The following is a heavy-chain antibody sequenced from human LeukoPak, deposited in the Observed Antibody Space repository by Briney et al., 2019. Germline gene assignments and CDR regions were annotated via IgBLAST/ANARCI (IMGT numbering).Heavy chain of an antibody. CDR3: ARAHYYDSSEAAFDI. V-gene: IGHV3-48*03. J-gene: IGHJ3*02. D-gene: IGHD3-22*01. Sequence: GGSLRLSCAASGFRFSTYEMDWVRQAPGKGLEWVAYIDSNSRTTHYADSVKGRFTISRDNAKNSLYLQMNSLRAEDTAVYYCARAHYYDSSEAAFDIWGQGTMVTVSS. CDR2: IDSNSRTT. CDR1: GFRFSTYE.